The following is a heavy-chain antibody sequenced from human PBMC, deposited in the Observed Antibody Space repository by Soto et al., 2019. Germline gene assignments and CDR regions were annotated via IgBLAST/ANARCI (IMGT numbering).Heavy chain of an antibody. CDR2: ISSSGSTI. J-gene: IGHJ2*01. Sequence: EVQLVESGGGLVQPGGSLRLSCAASGFTFSSYEMNWVRQAPGKGLEWVSYISSSGSTIYYADSVKGRLTISRDNAKNSLYLQMNSLRAEDTAVYYCARLDYGDYVFWYFDLWGRGTLVTVSS. V-gene: IGHV3-48*03. CDR1: GFTFSSYE. CDR3: ARLDYGDYVFWYFDL. D-gene: IGHD4-17*01.